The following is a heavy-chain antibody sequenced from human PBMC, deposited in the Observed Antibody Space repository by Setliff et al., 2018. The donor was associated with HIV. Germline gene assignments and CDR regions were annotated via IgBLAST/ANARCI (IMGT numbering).Heavy chain of an antibody. CDR3: ATGLIMAPDY. J-gene: IGHJ4*02. CDR1: GGSITSSSYY. Sequence: SSETLSLTCTVSGGSITSSSYYWGWIRQPPGKGLEWIGNIYYIGSTYYNPSLKSRVTLSVHTSKNQFSLKLTSVTAADTAIYYCATGLIMAPDYWGQGSLVTVSS. D-gene: IGHD2-8*01. CDR2: IYYIGST. V-gene: IGHV4-39*01.